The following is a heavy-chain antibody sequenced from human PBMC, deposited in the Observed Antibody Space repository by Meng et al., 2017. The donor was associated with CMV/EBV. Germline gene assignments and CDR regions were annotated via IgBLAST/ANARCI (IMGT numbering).Heavy chain of an antibody. CDR1: RGSMSGYY. D-gene: IGHD5-18*01. Sequence: QAHVQDSATRLLMPSESLSRSFPVSRGSMSGYYWSRVRHPAGKGLEWIGRIYTSGSTNYNPSLKSRVTMSVDTSKNQFSLKLSSVTAADTAVYYCARHGDTAMVVGIDYWGQGTLVTVSS. J-gene: IGHJ4*02. CDR3: ARHGDTAMVVGIDY. CDR2: IYTSGST. V-gene: IGHV4-4*07.